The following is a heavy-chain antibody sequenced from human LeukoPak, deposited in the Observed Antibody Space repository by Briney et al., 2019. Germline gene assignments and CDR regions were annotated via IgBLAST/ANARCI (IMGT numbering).Heavy chain of an antibody. D-gene: IGHD2/OR15-2a*01. Sequence: LSLTCAVYGGPFSGYYWSWIRQPPGKGLEWVAVIWYDGSNKYYADSVKGRFTISRDNSKNTLYLQMNSLRAEDTAVYYCARGTREMLTEYYYFDYWGQGTLVTVSS. CDR1: GGPFSGYY. J-gene: IGHJ4*02. V-gene: IGHV3-33*08. CDR3: ARGTREMLTEYYYFDY. CDR2: IWYDGSNK.